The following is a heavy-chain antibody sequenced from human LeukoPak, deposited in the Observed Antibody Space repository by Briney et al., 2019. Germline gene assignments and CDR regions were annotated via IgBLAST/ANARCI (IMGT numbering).Heavy chain of an antibody. D-gene: IGHD4-11*01. V-gene: IGHV3-74*01. CDR2: INSDGSST. Sequence: PGGSLRLSCAASGFTFSSYWMHWVRQAPGKGLVWVSRINSDGSSTSYADSVKGRFTISRDNAKNTLYLQMNSLRAEDTAVYYCGCPTVTTPPTDYWGQGTLVTVFS. CDR1: GFTFSSYW. CDR3: GCPTVTTPPTDY. J-gene: IGHJ4*02.